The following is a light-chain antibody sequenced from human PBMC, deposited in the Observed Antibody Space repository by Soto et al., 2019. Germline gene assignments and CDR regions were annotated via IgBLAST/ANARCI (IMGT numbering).Light chain of an antibody. CDR1: QSVSSSY. CDR3: QLDGSAPPVT. CDR2: GAS. V-gene: IGKV3-20*01. Sequence: EIVLTQSPGTLSLSPGERATLSCRASQSVSSSYLAWYQQKPGQAPRLLIYGASGRATGIPDRFSGSGSGTDFTLTISRLEPEDFAVYYCQLDGSAPPVTFGQGTRLEI. J-gene: IGKJ5*01.